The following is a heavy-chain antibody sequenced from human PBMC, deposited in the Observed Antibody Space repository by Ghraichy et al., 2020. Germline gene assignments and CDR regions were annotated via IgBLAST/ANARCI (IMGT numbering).Heavy chain of an antibody. V-gene: IGHV3-23*01. J-gene: IGHJ4*02. CDR1: GFTFSTYA. CDR3: AIAPDLDDDWDY. D-gene: IGHD2-21*01. CDR2: ISSRGGSS. Sequence: GGSLRLSCAASGFTFSTYAMSWVRQAPGVGLEWVSAISSRGGSSYYADSVKGRFTISRDNSKNTLYQQMNTLRAEETAVYYCAIAPDLDDDWDYWGQGTLVTVSS.